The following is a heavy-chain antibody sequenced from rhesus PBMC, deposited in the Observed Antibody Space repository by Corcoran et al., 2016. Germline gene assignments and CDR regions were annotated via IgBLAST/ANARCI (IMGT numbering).Heavy chain of an antibody. CDR3: ARWPFDY. CDR1: GFSFSDYY. V-gene: IGHV3-59*01. Sequence: EVQLVESGGGLAKPGGSLRLSCAASGFSFSDYYMYWVRQAPGKGLGVVSRISNGGGSTWYAESVKGRFTSSRENAKNTRYLQMDSLRAEDTAGYYCARWPFDYWPGSPGHRLL. CDR2: ISNGGGST. J-gene: IGHJ4*01.